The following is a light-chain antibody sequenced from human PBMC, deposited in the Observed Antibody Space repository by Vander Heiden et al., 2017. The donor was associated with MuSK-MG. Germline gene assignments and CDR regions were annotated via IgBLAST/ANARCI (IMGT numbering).Light chain of an antibody. CDR2: KAS. J-gene: IGKJ4*01. CDR1: QSISSW. Sequence: DIQMTQSPSTLSASVGDRVTITCRASQSISSWLAWYQQKPGKAPNLLIYKASSLKSGVPSRFSGSGSGTDFALTISSLRPDDFATYYCQQYNYFPLTFGGGTKVEIK. CDR3: QQYNYFPLT. V-gene: IGKV1-5*03.